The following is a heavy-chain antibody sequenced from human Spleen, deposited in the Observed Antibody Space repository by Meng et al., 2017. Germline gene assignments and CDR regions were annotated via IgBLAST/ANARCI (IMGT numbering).Heavy chain of an antibody. CDR1: GFTFSSYT. Sequence: GESLKISCAASGFTFSSYTMNWVRQAPGKGLEWVSSISPSSSYIYYADSVKGRFTISRDNAEDSLYLQMDTLRAEDTALYYCAGGYGDTGHGMDVWGQGTMVTVSS. J-gene: IGHJ6*02. D-gene: IGHD4-17*01. CDR2: ISPSSSYI. V-gene: IGHV3-21*01. CDR3: AGGYGDTGHGMDV.